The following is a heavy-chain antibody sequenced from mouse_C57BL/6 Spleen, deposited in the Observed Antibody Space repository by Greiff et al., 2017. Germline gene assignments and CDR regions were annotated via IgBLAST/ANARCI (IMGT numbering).Heavy chain of an antibody. V-gene: IGHV1-4*01. CDR3: ARIPMVTAYYAMDY. D-gene: IGHD2-1*01. CDR1: GYTFTSYT. CDR2: INPSSGYT. Sequence: QVQLQQPGAELARPGASVKMSCKASGYTFTSYTMHWVKQRPGRGLEWIGYINPSSGYTKYNQKFKDKATLTADKSSSTAYMQLSSLKSEDSAVYYCARIPMVTAYYAMDYWGQGTSVTVSS. J-gene: IGHJ4*01.